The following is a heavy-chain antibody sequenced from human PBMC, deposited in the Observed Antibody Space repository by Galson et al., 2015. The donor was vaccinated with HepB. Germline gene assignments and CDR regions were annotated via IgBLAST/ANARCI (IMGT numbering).Heavy chain of an antibody. CDR1: GGTFSSYA. D-gene: IGHD6-19*01. CDR3: ARGGGYTSGWDIYYYYGMDV. V-gene: IGHV1-69*13. CDR2: IIPIFGTA. J-gene: IGHJ6*02. Sequence: SVKVSCKASGGTFSSYAISWVRQAPGQGLEWMGGIIPIFGTANYAQKFQGRVTITADESTSTAYMELSSLRSEDTAVYYCARGGGYTSGWDIYYYYGMDVWGQGTTVTVSS.